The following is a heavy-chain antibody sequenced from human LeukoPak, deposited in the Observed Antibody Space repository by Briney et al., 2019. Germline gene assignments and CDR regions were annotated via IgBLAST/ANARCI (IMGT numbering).Heavy chain of an antibody. Sequence: PGGSLRLSCAASGFTFSSYGMNWVRQAPGKGLEWVAVISYDGSNKYYADSVKGRFTISRDNSKNTLYLQMNSLRAEDTAVYYCAKASGSYGGFDYWGQGTLVTVSS. D-gene: IGHD5-18*01. CDR1: GFTFSSYG. V-gene: IGHV3-30*18. J-gene: IGHJ4*02. CDR3: AKASGSYGGFDY. CDR2: ISYDGSNK.